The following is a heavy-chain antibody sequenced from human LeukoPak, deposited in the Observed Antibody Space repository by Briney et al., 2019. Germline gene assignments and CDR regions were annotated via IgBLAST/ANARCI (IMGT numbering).Heavy chain of an antibody. CDR2: ISGSGGST. Sequence: GGSLRLSCAASGFTFSSYAMSWVRQAPGKGLEWVSAISGSGGSTYYADSVKGRFTISRDNSKNTLYLQMNSLRAEDTAVYYCARDYYDFWSGYYPTYYYYYMDVRGKGTTVTVSS. J-gene: IGHJ6*03. CDR3: ARDYYDFWSGYYPTYYYYYMDV. CDR1: GFTFSSYA. D-gene: IGHD3-3*01. V-gene: IGHV3-23*01.